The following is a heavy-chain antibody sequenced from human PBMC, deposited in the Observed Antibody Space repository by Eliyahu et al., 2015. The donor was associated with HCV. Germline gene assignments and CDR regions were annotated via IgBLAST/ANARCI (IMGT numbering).Heavy chain of an antibody. J-gene: IGHJ3*02. CDR2: INHSGST. CDR3: ARGGGYCSGGSCYSENAFDI. CDR1: GGSFSGYY. Sequence: QVQLQQWGAGLLKPSETLSLTCAVYGGSFSGYYWSWIRQPPGKGLEWIGEINHSGSTNYNPSXKSRVTISVDTSKNQFSLKLSSVTAADTAVYYCARGGGYCSGGSCYSENAFDIWGQGTMVTVSS. V-gene: IGHV4-34*01. D-gene: IGHD2-15*01.